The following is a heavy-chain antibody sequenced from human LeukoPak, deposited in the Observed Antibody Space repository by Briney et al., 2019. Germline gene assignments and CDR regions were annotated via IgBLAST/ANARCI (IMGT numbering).Heavy chain of an antibody. CDR3: ARDLLGSSWNPGLDY. D-gene: IGHD6-13*01. J-gene: IGHJ4*02. Sequence: GASVKVSCKASGYTFTSYGISWVRQAPGQGLEWMGWISAYNGNTNYAQKLQGRVTMTTDTSTSTAYMELGSLRSDDTAVYYCARDLLGSSWNPGLDYWGQGTLVTVSS. CDR2: ISAYNGNT. V-gene: IGHV1-18*01. CDR1: GYTFTSYG.